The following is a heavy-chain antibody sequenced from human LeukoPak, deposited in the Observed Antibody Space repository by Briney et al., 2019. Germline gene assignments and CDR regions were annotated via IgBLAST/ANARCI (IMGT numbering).Heavy chain of an antibody. CDR2: ISSSSSYI. V-gene: IGHV3-21*01. CDR1: GFTFSSYV. Sequence: GGSLRLSRAASGFTFSSYVMSWVRQAPGKGLEWVSSISSSSSYIYYADSVKGRFTISRDNAKNSLYLQMNSLRAEDTAVYYCARVPWDDEDYFDYWGQGTLVTVSS. D-gene: IGHD1-1*01. J-gene: IGHJ4*02. CDR3: ARVPWDDEDYFDY.